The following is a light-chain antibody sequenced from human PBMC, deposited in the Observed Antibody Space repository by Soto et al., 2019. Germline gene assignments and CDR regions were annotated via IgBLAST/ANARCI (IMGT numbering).Light chain of an antibody. V-gene: IGKV3-11*01. CDR1: QSISSY. CDR3: QQRSNWPIT. J-gene: IGKJ5*01. CDR2: DAS. Sequence: EIVLTQSPATLSLSPGERATLSCRASQSISSYLAWYQQKPGQAPRLLIYDASNGATGIPARFSGSGSGTDFTLTISSLEPDDFAVYYCQQRSNWPITFGQGTRLEIK.